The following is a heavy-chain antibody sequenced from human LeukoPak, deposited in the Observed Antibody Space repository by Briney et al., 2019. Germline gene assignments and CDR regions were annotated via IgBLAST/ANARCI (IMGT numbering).Heavy chain of an antibody. D-gene: IGHD3-9*01. CDR1: GFTFSSYS. V-gene: IGHV3-21*01. Sequence: PGGSLRLSCAASGFTFSSYSMNWVRQAPGKGLEWVSSISSSSSYIYYADSVKGRFTISRDNSKNTLYLQMNSLRAEDTAVYYCAKGMGRYFDIDYWGQGTLVTVSS. J-gene: IGHJ4*02. CDR2: ISSSSSYI. CDR3: AKGMGRYFDIDY.